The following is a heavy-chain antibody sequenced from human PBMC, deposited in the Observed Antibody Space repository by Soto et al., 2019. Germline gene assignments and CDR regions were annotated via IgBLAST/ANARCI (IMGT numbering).Heavy chain of an antibody. Sequence: PGESLKISCKGSGYRFTSYWIGWVRQMPGKGLEWMGIIYPDDSDTRYSPSFQGQVTISADKSISTAYLQWSSLKASDTAMYYCARLMSYSGSLWGSYYYYGMDVWGQGTTVTVSS. V-gene: IGHV5-51*01. CDR2: IYPDDSDT. J-gene: IGHJ6*02. CDR3: ARLMSYSGSLWGSYYYYGMDV. CDR1: GYRFTSYW. D-gene: IGHD1-26*01.